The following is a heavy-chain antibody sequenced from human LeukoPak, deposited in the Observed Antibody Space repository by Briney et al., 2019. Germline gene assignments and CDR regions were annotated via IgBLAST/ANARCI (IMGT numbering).Heavy chain of an antibody. CDR3: ARDTSSAWYGLIDY. CDR1: GFTFSSFW. Sequence: GGSLRLSCAASGFTFSSFWMGWVRQAPGKGLEWVATIKQDGSEKYSVDSVKGRFIISRDNAKNSLYLQMNSLRAEDTAVYFCARDTSSAWYGLIDYWGQGSLVTVSS. J-gene: IGHJ4*02. V-gene: IGHV3-7*01. CDR2: IKQDGSEK. D-gene: IGHD6-19*01.